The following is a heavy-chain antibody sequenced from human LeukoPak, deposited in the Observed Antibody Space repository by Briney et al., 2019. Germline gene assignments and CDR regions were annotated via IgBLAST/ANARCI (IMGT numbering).Heavy chain of an antibody. J-gene: IGHJ6*03. V-gene: IGHV3-23*01. Sequence: GGSLRLSCAASGFTFSSYGMSWVRQAPGKGLEWVSAISGSGGSTYYADSVKGRFTISRDNSKNTLYLQMNSLRAEDTAVYYCAKSIVGATVYYMDVWGKGTTVTISS. CDR1: GFTFSSYG. CDR2: ISGSGGST. D-gene: IGHD1-26*01. CDR3: AKSIVGATVYYMDV.